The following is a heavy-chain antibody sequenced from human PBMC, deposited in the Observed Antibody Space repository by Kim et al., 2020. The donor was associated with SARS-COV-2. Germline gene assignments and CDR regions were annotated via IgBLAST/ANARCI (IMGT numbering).Heavy chain of an antibody. CDR1: GYIFDTYW. D-gene: IGHD1-26*01. V-gene: IGHV5-51*01. CDR2: IYPEDSDT. J-gene: IGHJ5*01. CDR3: ARDTGTVLGGASTAVDS. Sequence: GESLKISCKASGYIFDTYWIAWVRQMPEKGLEWMGIIYPEDSDTRYNPAFRGQVTISVDRSINTAYLEFNNLKASDTATYFCARDTGTVLGGASTAVDSW.